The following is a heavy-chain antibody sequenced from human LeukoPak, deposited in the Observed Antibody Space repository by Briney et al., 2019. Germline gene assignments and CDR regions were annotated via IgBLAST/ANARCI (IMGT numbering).Heavy chain of an antibody. CDR2: INHSGST. V-gene: IGHV4-34*01. CDR3: ARGAAARRPYYFDY. D-gene: IGHD6-6*01. CDR1: GGSISRGDYY. Sequence: PSETLPLTCTVSGGSISRGDYYWSWIRQPPGKGLEWIGEINHSGSTNYNPSLRSRVTISVDTSKNQFSLKLSSVTAADTAVYYCARGAAARRPYYFDYWGQGTLVTVSS. J-gene: IGHJ4*02.